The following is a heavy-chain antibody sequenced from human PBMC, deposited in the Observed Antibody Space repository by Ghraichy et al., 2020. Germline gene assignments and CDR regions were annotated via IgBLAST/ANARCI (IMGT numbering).Heavy chain of an antibody. CDR2: IDARGITT. V-gene: IGHV3-23*01. J-gene: IGHJ4*02. CDR3: AKDIQNWNQGYFNH. D-gene: IGHD1-1*01. CDR1: GFNFGSSA. Sequence: GESLNISCAASGFNFGSSALSWVRQAPGKGLEWVSAIDARGITTYYADSVKGRFTISRDNSKNTLYLQMNSLRAEDTAVYYCAKDIQNWNQGYFNHWGQGTLVTVSS.